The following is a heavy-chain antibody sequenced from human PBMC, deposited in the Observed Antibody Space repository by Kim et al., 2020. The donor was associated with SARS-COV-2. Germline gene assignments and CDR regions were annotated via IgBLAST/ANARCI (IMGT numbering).Heavy chain of an antibody. CDR3: ARHGAAAGITPYYFDY. J-gene: IGHJ4*02. CDR2: IYYSGST. CDR1: GGSISSYY. Sequence: SETLSLTCTVSGGSISSYYWSWIRQPPGKGLEWIGYIYYSGSTNYNPSLKSRVTISVDTSKNQFSLKLSSVTAADTAVYYCARHGAAAGITPYYFDYWGQGTLVTVSS. V-gene: IGHV4-59*08. D-gene: IGHD6-13*01.